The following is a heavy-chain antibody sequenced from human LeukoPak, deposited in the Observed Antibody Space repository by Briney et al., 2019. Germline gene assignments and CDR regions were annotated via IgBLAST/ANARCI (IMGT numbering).Heavy chain of an antibody. J-gene: IGHJ6*02. CDR1: GYTFTSYD. Sequence: ASVKVSCKASGYTFTSYDINWVRQATGQGLEWMGWMNPNSGNTGYAQKFQGRVTITRNTSISTAYMELSSLRSEDTAVYYCARSSGYCSSTSCYSAFYYYYGMDVWGQGTTVTVSS. V-gene: IGHV1-8*01. CDR2: MNPNSGNT. CDR3: ARSSGYCSSTSCYSAFYYYYGMDV. D-gene: IGHD2-2*02.